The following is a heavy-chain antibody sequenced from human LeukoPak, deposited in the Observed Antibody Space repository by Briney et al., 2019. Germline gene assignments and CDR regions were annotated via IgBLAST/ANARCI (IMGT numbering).Heavy chain of an antibody. CDR2: IYHSGST. Sequence: SQTLSLTCTVSGGSISSGSYYWSWIRQPAGKGLEWIGSIYHSGSTYYNPSLKSRVTISVDTSKNQFSLKLSSVTAADTAVYYCASGGWYGGGYYYYYMDVWGKGTTVTVSS. CDR1: GGSISSGSYY. J-gene: IGHJ6*03. D-gene: IGHD6-19*01. V-gene: IGHV4-61*02. CDR3: ASGGWYGGGYYYYYMDV.